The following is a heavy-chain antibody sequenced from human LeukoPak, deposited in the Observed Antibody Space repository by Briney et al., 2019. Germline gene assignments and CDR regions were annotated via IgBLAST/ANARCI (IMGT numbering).Heavy chain of an antibody. V-gene: IGHV3-21*04. CDR2: ISSGSSYI. Sequence: GGSLRLSCAASGFTFSSYSMNWVRQAPGKGLEWVSSISSGSSYIYYTDSVKGRFTISRDNSKDTLYLQMNSLRAEDTAVYYCAKIAGSSGYYPDYWGQGTLVTVSS. CDR1: GFTFSSYS. CDR3: AKIAGSSGYYPDY. D-gene: IGHD3-22*01. J-gene: IGHJ4*02.